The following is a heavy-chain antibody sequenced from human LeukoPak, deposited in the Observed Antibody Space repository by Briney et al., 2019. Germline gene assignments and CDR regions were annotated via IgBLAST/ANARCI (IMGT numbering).Heavy chain of an antibody. J-gene: IGHJ4*02. D-gene: IGHD6-19*01. Sequence: GRSLRLSCAASGFTFSSYGMHWVRQAPGKGLEWVAVISYDGSNKYYADSVKGRFTISRDNSKNTLYLQMNSLRAEDTAVYYCAREQWLVAVRYFDFWGQGTPVTVSS. CDR1: GFTFSSYG. CDR2: ISYDGSNK. CDR3: AREQWLVAVRYFDF. V-gene: IGHV3-30*03.